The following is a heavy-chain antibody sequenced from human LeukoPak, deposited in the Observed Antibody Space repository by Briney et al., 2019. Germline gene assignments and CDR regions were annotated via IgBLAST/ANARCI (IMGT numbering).Heavy chain of an antibody. CDR3: ATRPHGERGRFDP. CDR1: GVAISSGGYY. CDR2: IYYSGST. J-gene: IGHJ5*02. V-gene: IGHV4-31*03. D-gene: IGHD1-26*01. Sequence: SETLSLTCTVSGVAISSGGYYWTWIRQHPGKGLEWIGYIYYSGSTYYNPSLKSRVIISVDTSKNQFSLKLSSVTAADTAVYYCATRPHGERGRFDPWGQGTLVTVSS.